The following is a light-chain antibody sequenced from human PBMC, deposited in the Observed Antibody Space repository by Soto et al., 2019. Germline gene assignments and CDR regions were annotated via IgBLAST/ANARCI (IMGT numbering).Light chain of an antibody. CDR3: CSYADNYSYV. Sequence: QSVLTQPASVSGSPGQSIAISCTGTRSDVGAYNYVSWYQQHPGKAPKLMISEVTNRPSGVSDRFSGSKSGNTASLTISGLQAEDEADYYCCSYADNYSYVFGTGTKVTVL. CDR1: RSDVGAYNY. CDR2: EVT. J-gene: IGLJ1*01. V-gene: IGLV2-14*01.